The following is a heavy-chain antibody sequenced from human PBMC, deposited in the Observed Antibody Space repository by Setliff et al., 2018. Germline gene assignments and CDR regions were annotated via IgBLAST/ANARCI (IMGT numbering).Heavy chain of an antibody. D-gene: IGHD2-15*01. J-gene: IGHJ4*02. CDR2: IYPGDSDT. Sequence: PGESLKISCKGSGYSFTRYWIGWVRRMPGKGLEWMGMIYPGDSDTRYSPSFQGQVTISADKSISTAYLQWSSLKASGTATYYCARVVGADGIGIDYWGQGTGVTVSS. CDR3: ARVVGADGIGIDY. CDR1: GYSFTRYW. V-gene: IGHV5-51*01.